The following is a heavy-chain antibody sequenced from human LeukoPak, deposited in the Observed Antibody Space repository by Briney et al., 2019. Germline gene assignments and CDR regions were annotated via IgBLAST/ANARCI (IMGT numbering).Heavy chain of an antibody. CDR2: IRYDGSNK. V-gene: IGHV3-30*02. D-gene: IGHD2-8*02. Sequence: PGGSLRLSCAASGFTFSSYGMHWVRQAPGKGLEWVAFIRYDGSNKYYADSVKGRFTISRDNSKNTLYLQMNSLRAEDTAVYYCARDLVPYYYYMDVWGKGTTVTISS. J-gene: IGHJ6*03. CDR3: ARDLVPYYYYMDV. CDR1: GFTFSSYG.